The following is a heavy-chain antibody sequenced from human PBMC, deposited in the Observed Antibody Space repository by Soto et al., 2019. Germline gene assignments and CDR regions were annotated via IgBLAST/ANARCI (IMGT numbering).Heavy chain of an antibody. V-gene: IGHV1-69*18. CDR1: GGTFSSYS. CDR2: LIPMFGTT. D-gene: IGHD3-10*01. CDR3: ARGISAGKGSPPDY. Sequence: QVQLVQSGAEVKTPGSSVKVSCKASGGTFSSYSINWVRQAPGQGLEWMGRLIPMFGTTDYAQRFQGRVTFTADESTSTASMEVTNLTSEDTAVYYCARGISAGKGSPPDYWGQGTLVTVSS. J-gene: IGHJ4*02.